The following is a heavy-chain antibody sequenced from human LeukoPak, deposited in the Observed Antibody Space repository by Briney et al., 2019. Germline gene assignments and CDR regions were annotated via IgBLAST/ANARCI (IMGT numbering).Heavy chain of an antibody. CDR1: GGSISSHY. D-gene: IGHD2-15*01. J-gene: IGHJ4*02. Sequence: SETLSLTCTVSGGSISSHYWSWIRQPPGEGVEWIGYIFYSGSTNYTPSLKSRVTISVDTSKNQFSLKLSSVTAAATAVYYCARVCGGGSCCDYWGQGTLVTVSS. CDR2: IFYSGST. CDR3: ARVCGGGSCCDY. V-gene: IGHV4-59*11.